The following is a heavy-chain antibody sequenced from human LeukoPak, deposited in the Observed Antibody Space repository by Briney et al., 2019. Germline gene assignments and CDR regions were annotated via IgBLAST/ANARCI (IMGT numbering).Heavy chain of an antibody. V-gene: IGHV4-4*07. CDR2: IYTSGST. CDR1: GGSLSDSY. Sequence: SETLSLTCTLSGGSLSDSYWSWIRQPAGKGLEWIGRIYTSGSTNYNPSLKSRVTISVDTSKNQFSLKLSSVTAADTAVYYCARTTMVRGTYYMDVWGKGTTVTISS. CDR3: ARTTMVRGTYYMDV. J-gene: IGHJ6*03. D-gene: IGHD3-10*01.